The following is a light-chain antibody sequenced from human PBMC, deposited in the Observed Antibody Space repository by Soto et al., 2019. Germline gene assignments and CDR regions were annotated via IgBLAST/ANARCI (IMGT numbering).Light chain of an antibody. J-gene: IGLJ2*01. V-gene: IGLV2-11*01. CDR2: DVT. CDR3: CSYAGSYTEL. CDR1: SNDVGYYNY. Sequence: QSALTQPRSVYGSPGQSVTISCTGTSNDVGYYNYVSWYRQHPGKAPQLMIYDVTKRPPGVPDRFSGSKSGNTASLTISGLQAEDEADYYCCSYAGSYTELFGGGTKLTVL.